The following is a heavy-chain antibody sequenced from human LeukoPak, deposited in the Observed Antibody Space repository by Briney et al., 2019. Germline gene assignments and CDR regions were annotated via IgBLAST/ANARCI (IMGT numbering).Heavy chain of an antibody. D-gene: IGHD3-3*01. CDR1: GGSISSYY. Sequence: SETLSLTCTVSGGSISSYYWSWIRQPPGKGLEWIGYIYYSGSTNYNPSLKSRVTISVDTSKNQFSLKLSSVPAADTAVYYCARGASRTYDFWSGEQYYYGMDVWGQGTTVTVSS. CDR2: IYYSGST. V-gene: IGHV4-59*01. CDR3: ARGASRTYDFWSGEQYYYGMDV. J-gene: IGHJ6*02.